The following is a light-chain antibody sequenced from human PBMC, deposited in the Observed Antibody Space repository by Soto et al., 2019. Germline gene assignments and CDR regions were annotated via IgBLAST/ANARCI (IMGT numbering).Light chain of an antibody. CDR1: NRDVGGYNY. CDR2: DVL. V-gene: IGLV2-11*01. CDR3: CSYAGSYTWV. J-gene: IGLJ3*02. Sequence: QSALTQPRSVSGSPGQSVTISCTGTNRDVGGYNYVSWYQHHPGKAPKMMISDVLDRPSGVPDRFSGSKSGNTASLTISGLQAEDEAEYYCCSYAGSYTWVFGGGTKVTVL.